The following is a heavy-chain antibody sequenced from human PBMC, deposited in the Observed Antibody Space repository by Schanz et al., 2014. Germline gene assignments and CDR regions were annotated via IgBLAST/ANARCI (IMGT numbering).Heavy chain of an antibody. J-gene: IGHJ3*02. CDR1: GGTFSTYP. V-gene: IGHV1-69*09. Sequence: QVQLLQSGAEVKKPGSSMKVSCKASGGTFSTYPINWLRQAPGQGLEWMGRIIPIHGIVNYAQRGQDRVRITADKSTSTTYMELSSLKSDDTAVYYCARGGGPEDGFDIWGQGTILTVSS. D-gene: IGHD5-12*01. CDR3: ARGGGPEDGFDI. CDR2: IIPIHGIV.